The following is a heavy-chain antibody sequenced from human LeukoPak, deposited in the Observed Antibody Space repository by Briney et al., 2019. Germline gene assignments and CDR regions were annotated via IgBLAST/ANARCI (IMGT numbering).Heavy chain of an antibody. D-gene: IGHD5-12*01. CDR2: MNPNSGNT. V-gene: IGHV1-8*03. Sequence: ASVKVSCKASGYTFTSYDINWVRQATGQGLEWMGWMNPNSGNTGYAQKFQGRVTITRNTSISTAYMELSSLRSEDTAVYDCARGRRFVRVVASYYFDYWGQGTLVTVSS. CDR3: ARGRRFVRVVASYYFDY. CDR1: GYTFTSYD. J-gene: IGHJ4*02.